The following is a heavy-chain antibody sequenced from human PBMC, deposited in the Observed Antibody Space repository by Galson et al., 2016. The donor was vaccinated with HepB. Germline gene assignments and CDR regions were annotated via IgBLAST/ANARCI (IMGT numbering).Heavy chain of an antibody. D-gene: IGHD4-17*01. Sequence: PGKGLEWIGEINHSGSTNYNPSLKSRVTIPVDTSKNQFSLKLSSVTAADTAVYYCARGDNPDYGDYASAYYYMDVWGKGTTVTVSS. V-gene: IGHV4-34*01. CDR2: INHSGST. CDR3: ARGDNPDYGDYASAYYYMDV. J-gene: IGHJ6*03.